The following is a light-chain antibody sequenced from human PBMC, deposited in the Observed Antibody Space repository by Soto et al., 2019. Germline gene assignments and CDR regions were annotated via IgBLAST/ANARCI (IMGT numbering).Light chain of an antibody. CDR1: QNIITY. V-gene: IGKV1-39*01. J-gene: IGKJ1*01. Sequence: DIQMTQSPSSLAASVGDRLTITCRASQNIITYLNWYQQKPGKAPELLIYAATTLQSGVPSRFSGRGSGTDFTLAISSLQPADFGTYCCQPSSDTPSWTFGQGTNVEIK. CDR2: AAT. CDR3: QPSSDTPSWT.